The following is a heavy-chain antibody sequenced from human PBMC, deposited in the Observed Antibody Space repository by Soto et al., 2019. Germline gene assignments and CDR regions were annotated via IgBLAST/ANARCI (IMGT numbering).Heavy chain of an antibody. D-gene: IGHD6-19*01. Sequence: SETLSLTCTVSGDSISSSNYFWGWIRQPPGKGLEWIGTIFYSGSTYYNPSLKSRVTISVDTSKNQFSLRLTSVTAADTALYYCSRRYGWLYFDYWGQGSLVTVS. CDR3: SRRYGWLYFDY. V-gene: IGHV4-39*01. J-gene: IGHJ4*02. CDR2: IFYSGST. CDR1: GDSISSSNYF.